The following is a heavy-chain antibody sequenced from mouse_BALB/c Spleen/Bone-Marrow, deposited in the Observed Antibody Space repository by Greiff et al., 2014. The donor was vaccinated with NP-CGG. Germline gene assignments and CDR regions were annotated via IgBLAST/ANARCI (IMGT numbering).Heavy chain of an antibody. CDR1: GFSLTSYG. Sequence: QVQLQQSGPGLVAPSQSLSITSTVSGFSLTSYGVHWVRQPPGKGLEWLGVIWAGGGTNYNSALMSRLSISKDNSKSQVFLKMNSLQTDDTAMYYCAKHAAYWGQGTLVTVSA. CDR3: AKHAAY. CDR2: IWAGGGT. V-gene: IGHV2-9*02. J-gene: IGHJ3*01.